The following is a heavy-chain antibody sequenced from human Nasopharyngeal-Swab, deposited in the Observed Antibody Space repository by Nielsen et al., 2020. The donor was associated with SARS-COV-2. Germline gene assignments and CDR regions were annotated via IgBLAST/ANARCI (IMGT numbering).Heavy chain of an antibody. CDR3: ALATITGVFDY. CDR2: MNPNSGNT. J-gene: IGHJ4*02. Sequence: ASVKVSCKASGYTFTSYDINWVRQATGQGLEWMGWMNPNSGNTGYAQKFQGRVTMTRNTSISTAYMELSSLRSDDTAVYYCALATITGVFDYWGQGTLVTVSS. V-gene: IGHV1-8*01. CDR1: GYTFTSYD. D-gene: IGHD1-14*01.